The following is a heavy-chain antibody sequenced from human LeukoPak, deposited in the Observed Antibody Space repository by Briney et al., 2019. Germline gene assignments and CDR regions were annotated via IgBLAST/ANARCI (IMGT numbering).Heavy chain of an antibody. V-gene: IGHV3-53*01. CDR1: GFTVSSNY. Sequence: GGSLRLSCAASGFTVSSNYMSWVRQAPGKGLEWVSFIFSSGNTFYADSVKGRFTISRDNSKNTLYLQMNSLTAEDTAVYYCARDRAGGNSPYGYWGRGTLVTVSS. D-gene: IGHD4-23*01. J-gene: IGHJ4*02. CDR2: IFSSGNT. CDR3: ARDRAGGNSPYGY.